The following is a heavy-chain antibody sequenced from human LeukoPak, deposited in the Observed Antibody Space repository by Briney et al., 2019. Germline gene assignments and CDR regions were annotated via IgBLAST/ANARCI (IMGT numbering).Heavy chain of an antibody. V-gene: IGHV4-34*01. CDR2: INHSGST. Sequence: SETLSLTCAVYGGSFSGYCWSWIRQPPGKGLEWIGEINHSGSTNYNPSLKSRVTISVDTSKNQFSLKLSSVTAADTAVYYCARGNRIIHYDYVWGRPVDYWGQGTLVTVSS. CDR1: GGSFSGYC. D-gene: IGHD3-16*01. J-gene: IGHJ4*02. CDR3: ARGNRIIHYDYVWGRPVDY.